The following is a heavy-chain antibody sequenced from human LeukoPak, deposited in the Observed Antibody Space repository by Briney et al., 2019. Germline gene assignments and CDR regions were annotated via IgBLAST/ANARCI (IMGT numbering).Heavy chain of an antibody. CDR2: MSSKSGHT. J-gene: IGHJ6*03. D-gene: IGHD3-9*01. Sequence: ASVKVSCKASGYSFPTYDINWVRQATGQGLQWMGWMSSKSGHTAYAQKFQGRVTMTRNTSISTAYMELSSLRSEDTAVYYCARGQRYFDWFYPSYDYYYMDVWGKGTTVTVSS. CDR3: ARGQRYFDWFYPSYDYYYMDV. V-gene: IGHV1-8*02. CDR1: GYSFPTYD.